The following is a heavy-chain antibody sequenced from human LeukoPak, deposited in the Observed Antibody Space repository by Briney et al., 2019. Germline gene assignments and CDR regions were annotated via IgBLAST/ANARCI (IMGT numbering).Heavy chain of an antibody. CDR2: INTNTGNP. Sequence: ASVKVSCKTSGYTFTNYAMNWVRQAPGQGLEWMGWINTNTGNPTYAQGFTGRFVFSFDTSVRMAYLQISSLKAEDTAVYYCASSPLRGSGSSPGDYWGQGTLVTVSS. CDR3: ASSPLRGSGSSPGDY. J-gene: IGHJ4*02. D-gene: IGHD1-26*01. CDR1: GYTFTNYA. V-gene: IGHV7-4-1*04.